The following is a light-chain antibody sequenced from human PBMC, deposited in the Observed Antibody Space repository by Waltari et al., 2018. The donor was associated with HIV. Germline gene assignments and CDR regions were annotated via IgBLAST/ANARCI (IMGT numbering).Light chain of an antibody. CDR3: SSYTSTTTLL. V-gene: IGLV2-14*01. Sequence: HSALTQPASVSGSPEQSIPISCPGTSSDLGAYNFVSWYQQHPGKAPKVMIYEVSNRPSGVSSRFSGSKSGNTASLTISGLQPEDEAHYYCSSYTSTTTLLFGGGTKLSVL. J-gene: IGLJ2*01. CDR1: SSDLGAYNF. CDR2: EVS.